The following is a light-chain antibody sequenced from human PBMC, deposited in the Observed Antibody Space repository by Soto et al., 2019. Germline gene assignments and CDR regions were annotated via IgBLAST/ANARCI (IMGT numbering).Light chain of an antibody. CDR3: QQYGSSPWT. V-gene: IGKV3-20*01. CDR2: GAF. J-gene: IGKJ1*01. Sequence: EVVLTQYQGTLSLSPGERATLSCRASQSVSSIYLAWYQQKPGQAPRLLIYGAFSRATDIPDRFSGSGSGTDFTLTISRLEPEDFAVYYCQQYGSSPWTFGQGTKVDI. CDR1: QSVSSIY.